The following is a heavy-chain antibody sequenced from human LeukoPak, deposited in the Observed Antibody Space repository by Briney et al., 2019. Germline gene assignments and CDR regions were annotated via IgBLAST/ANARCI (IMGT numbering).Heavy chain of an antibody. CDR3: ARGTGEGYTYGRYYFDY. J-gene: IGHJ4*02. CDR2: INPNSGVT. Sequence: ASVKVSCKASGYRFTSYGIFWVRQAPGQGLEWMGWINPNSGVTDYAQNFQGRVTMTRDTSISTAYVELSRLRSDDTAVYYCARGTGEGYTYGRYYFDYWGQGTLVTVSS. CDR1: GYRFTSYG. V-gene: IGHV1-2*02. D-gene: IGHD5-18*01.